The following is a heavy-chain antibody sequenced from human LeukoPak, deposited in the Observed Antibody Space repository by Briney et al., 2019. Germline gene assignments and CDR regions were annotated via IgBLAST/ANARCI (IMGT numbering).Heavy chain of an antibody. V-gene: IGHV4-39*02. D-gene: IGHD2-8*01. Sequence: SETLSLTCTVSDGSISSTNYFWNWIRQPPGKGLEWIGSIFYTGRAYYNPSLSGRVAMSVDTSKNQFSLRVTSVTAADTAVYFCAREWDNVLDNAPDIWGRGTLVTVSS. J-gene: IGHJ3*02. CDR1: DGSISSTNYF. CDR2: IFYTGRA. CDR3: AREWDNVLDNAPDI.